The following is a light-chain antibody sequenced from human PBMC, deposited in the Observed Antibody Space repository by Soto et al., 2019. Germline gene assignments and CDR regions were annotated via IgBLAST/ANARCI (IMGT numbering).Light chain of an antibody. V-gene: IGKV1-33*01. Sequence: DIQLTQSPSSVSASVGGSVPITCQASQDIRNYLNWHQQKPGKAPKARIHDASNLATGVPSRFSGSGSGTDFTFTINSLQPEDIGTYYCQQYENLPSFGGGTKVDIK. CDR1: QDIRNY. J-gene: IGKJ4*01. CDR3: QQYENLPS. CDR2: DAS.